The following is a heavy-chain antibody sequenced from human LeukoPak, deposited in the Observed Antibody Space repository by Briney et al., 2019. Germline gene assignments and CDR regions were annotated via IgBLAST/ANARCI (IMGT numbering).Heavy chain of an antibody. CDR1: GGSISSYY. CDR2: IYTSGST. CDR3: ARDGHYYDSSAPTFGNWFDP. V-gene: IGHV4-4*07. D-gene: IGHD3-22*01. Sequence: PSGTLSPTCTVSGGSISSYYWSWIRQPAGKGLEWIGRIYTSGSTNYSPSLKSRVTMSVDTSKNQFSLKLSSVTAADTAVYYCARDGHYYDSSAPTFGNWFDPWGQGTLVTVSS. J-gene: IGHJ5*02.